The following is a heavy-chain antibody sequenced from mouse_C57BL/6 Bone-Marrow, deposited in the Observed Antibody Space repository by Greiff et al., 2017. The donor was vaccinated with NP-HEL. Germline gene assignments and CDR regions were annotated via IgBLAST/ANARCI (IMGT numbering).Heavy chain of an antibody. CDR3: AVYYGYGGFAY. CDR2: IYPGSGNT. J-gene: IGHJ3*01. Sequence: QVQLKQSGAELVRPGASVKLSCKASGYTFTDYYINWVKQRPGQGLEWIARIYPGSGNTYYNEKFKGKATLTAEKSSSTAYMQLSSLTSEDSAVYFCAVYYGYGGFAYWGQGTLVTVSA. V-gene: IGHV1-76*01. D-gene: IGHD2-2*01. CDR1: GYTFTDYY.